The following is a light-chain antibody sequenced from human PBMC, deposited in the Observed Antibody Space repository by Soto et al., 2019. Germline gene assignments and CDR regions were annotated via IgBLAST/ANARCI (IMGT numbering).Light chain of an antibody. CDR1: SSDVGGYNY. V-gene: IGLV2-11*01. CDR3: CSYAGSYTWV. Sequence: QSVLTQPRSVSGSPGQSGTISCTGTSSDVGGYNYVSWYQQHPGKAPKLMIYDVSKRPSGVPDRFSGSKSGNTASLTISGLQAEDEADYYCCSYAGSYTWVFGGGTKLTLL. J-gene: IGLJ3*02. CDR2: DVS.